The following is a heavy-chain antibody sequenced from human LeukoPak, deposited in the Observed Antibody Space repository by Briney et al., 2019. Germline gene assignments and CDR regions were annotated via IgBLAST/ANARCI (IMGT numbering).Heavy chain of an antibody. CDR3: ARDVGASNFDS. CDR2: IYTTGTA. Sequence: SETLSLTCTVSGDSITSYYWSWIRQSAEKGLEWIGRIYTTGTANYNPSLKGRVTVSVDTSKNQFFLKLRSVTAADTAVYYCARDVGASNFDSWGQGVQVTVSS. J-gene: IGHJ4*02. D-gene: IGHD1-26*01. CDR1: GDSITSYY. V-gene: IGHV4-4*07.